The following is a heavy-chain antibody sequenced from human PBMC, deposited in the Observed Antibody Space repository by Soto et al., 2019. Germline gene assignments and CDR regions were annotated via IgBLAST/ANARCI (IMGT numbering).Heavy chain of an antibody. D-gene: IGHD4-17*01. CDR2: ISYDGSNK. V-gene: IGHV3-30*18. CDR1: GFTFSSYG. J-gene: IGHJ4*02. Sequence: QVQLVESGGGVVQPGRSLRLSCAASGFTFSSYGMHWVRQAPGKGLEWVAVISYDGSNKYYADSVKGRFTISRDNSKNTLYLQMNSLRAEDTAVYYCAKLGAVTLTFDYWGQGTLVTVSS. CDR3: AKLGAVTLTFDY.